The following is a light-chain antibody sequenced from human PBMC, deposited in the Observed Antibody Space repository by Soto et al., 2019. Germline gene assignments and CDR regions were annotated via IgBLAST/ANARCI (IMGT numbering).Light chain of an antibody. CDR1: QDISNY. CDR3: QKYDSAPLT. J-gene: IGKJ4*01. Sequence: DIQMTQSPSSLSASVGDRVTITCRASQDISNYLVWYQQTPGKVPKLLIYAASALESGVPSRFSGSGSGTDFTLTISSLQPEDVATYYCQKYDSAPLTFGGGTKVDIK. CDR2: AAS. V-gene: IGKV1-27*01.